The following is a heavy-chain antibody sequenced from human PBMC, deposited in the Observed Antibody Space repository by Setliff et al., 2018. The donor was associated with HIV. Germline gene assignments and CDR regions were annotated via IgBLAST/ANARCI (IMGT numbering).Heavy chain of an antibody. Sequence: GGSLRLSCAASGFTFSSYGMHWVRQAPGKGLEWVAVIWYDGSNKYYADSVKGRFTISRDNSKNTLYLQMNSLRAKDTAVYYCAKDFARYYGSATTRNWFDPWGQGTLVTVSS. CDR1: GFTFSSYG. J-gene: IGHJ5*02. D-gene: IGHD3-10*01. CDR2: IWYDGSNK. V-gene: IGHV3-30*02. CDR3: AKDFARYYGSATTRNWFDP.